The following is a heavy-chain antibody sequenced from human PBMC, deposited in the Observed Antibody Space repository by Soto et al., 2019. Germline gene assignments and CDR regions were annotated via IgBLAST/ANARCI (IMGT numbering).Heavy chain of an antibody. Sequence: SVKVSCKASGGTFSSFAITWVRQAPGQGLEWMGGIIPMFGIADYAQQFQGRVRITADESTSTAYMELSSLTSDDTAVYYCARDPLGAAGGYNWFDPWGQGTLVTVSS. D-gene: IGHD6-13*01. J-gene: IGHJ5*01. CDR3: ARDPLGAAGGYNWFDP. CDR2: IIPMFGIA. V-gene: IGHV1-69*13. CDR1: GGTFSSFA.